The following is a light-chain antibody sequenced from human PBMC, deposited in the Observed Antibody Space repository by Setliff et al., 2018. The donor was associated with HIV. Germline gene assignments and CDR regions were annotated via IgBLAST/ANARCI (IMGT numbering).Light chain of an antibody. CDR1: SGDVGRYNL. CDR3: CSNTGSNTYV. V-gene: IGLV2-23*01. J-gene: IGLJ1*01. Sequence: LTQPASVPGSPGQSITISCTGTSGDVGRYNLVSWYQQQPGKPPKLMIYQASKRPSGVSNRFSGSKSGNTASLTISGLQAEDEADYYCCSNTGSNTYVFGTGTKV. CDR2: QAS.